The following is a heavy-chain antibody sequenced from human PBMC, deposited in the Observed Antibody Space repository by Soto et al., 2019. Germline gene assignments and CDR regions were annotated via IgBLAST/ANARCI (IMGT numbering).Heavy chain of an antibody. V-gene: IGHV4-59*01. J-gene: IGHJ6*02. CDR3: ASGGGWSPGYYYYGMDV. CDR1: GGSISSYY. D-gene: IGHD6-19*01. Sequence: SETLSLTCTVSGGSISSYYWSWIRQPPGKGPEWIGYIYYSGSTNYNPSLKSRVTISVDTSKNQFSLKLSSVTAADTAVYYCASGGGWSPGYYYYGMDVWGQGTTVTVSS. CDR2: IYYSGST.